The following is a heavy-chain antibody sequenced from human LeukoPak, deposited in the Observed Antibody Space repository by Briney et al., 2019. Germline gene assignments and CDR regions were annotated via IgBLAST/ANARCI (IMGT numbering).Heavy chain of an antibody. D-gene: IGHD2-2*02. CDR3: TTAVAPIPTFDY. J-gene: IGHJ4*02. CDR1: GFTFSNAW. Sequence: GGSLRLSSAASGFTFSNAWMSWVRQAPGKGLEWVGRIKSKTDGGTTDYAAPVKGRFTISRDDSKNTLYLQMNSLKTEDTAVYYCTTAVAPIPTFDYWGQGTLVTVSS. V-gene: IGHV3-15*01. CDR2: IKSKTDGGTT.